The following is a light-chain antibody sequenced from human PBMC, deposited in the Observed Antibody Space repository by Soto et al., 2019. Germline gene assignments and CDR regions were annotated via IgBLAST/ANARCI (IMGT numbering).Light chain of an antibody. Sequence: DIKMTQSPSSVSASVGDRVTITCRASQDIDNWLAWSQQKPGKSPKILIYSASTLQDGVPSRFSGRGYGTDFTLTISDLQPEDFATYFCQRTNSFPPYTFGQGTKLEI. J-gene: IGKJ2*01. CDR2: SAS. V-gene: IGKV1-12*01. CDR3: QRTNSFPPYT. CDR1: QDIDNW.